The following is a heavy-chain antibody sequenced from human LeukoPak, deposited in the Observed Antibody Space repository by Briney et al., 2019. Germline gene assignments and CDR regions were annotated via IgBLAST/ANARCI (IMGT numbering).Heavy chain of an antibody. Sequence: SETLSLNCAVYGGSFSDYYWSWIRQPPGKGLEWIGEINDSGSTNYNPSLKSRVTISVDTSKNQFSLKLSSVTAADTAVYYCARGNVRPIFGVVIIGWFDPWGQGTLVTVSS. V-gene: IGHV4-34*01. CDR1: GGSFSDYY. D-gene: IGHD3-3*01. J-gene: IGHJ5*02. CDR3: ARGNVRPIFGVVIIGWFDP. CDR2: INDSGST.